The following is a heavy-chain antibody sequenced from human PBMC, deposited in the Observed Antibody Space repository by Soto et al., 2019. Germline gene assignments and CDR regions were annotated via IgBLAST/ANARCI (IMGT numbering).Heavy chain of an antibody. J-gene: IGHJ4*02. CDR3: ARGGYYYGSGSYADY. V-gene: IGHV3-21*01. Sequence: EVQLVESGGGLVKPGGSLRLSCAASGFTFSSYSMNWVRQAPGKGLEWVSSISSSSSYIYYADSVKGRFTISSDNAKNSLYLLMNSLRAEYTAVYYCARGGYYYGSGSYADYCGQGTLVTVSS. D-gene: IGHD3-10*01. CDR1: GFTFSSYS. CDR2: ISSSSSYI.